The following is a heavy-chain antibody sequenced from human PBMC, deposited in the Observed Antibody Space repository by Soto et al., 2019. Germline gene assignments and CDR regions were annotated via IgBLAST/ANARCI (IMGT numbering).Heavy chain of an antibody. CDR2: INADNDNT. CDR1: GYTFTSYA. CDR3: ARGGYYDSSGSRNYHYYGMDA. Sequence: GASVKVSCKASGYTFTSYAMHWVRQAPGQRLEWMGWINADNDNTNYAQNLQGRVTMTTDTSTRTAYMELRSLRSDDTAVYYCARGGYYDSSGSRNYHYYGMDAWGQGTTVTVSS. J-gene: IGHJ6*02. D-gene: IGHD3-22*01. V-gene: IGHV1-3*01.